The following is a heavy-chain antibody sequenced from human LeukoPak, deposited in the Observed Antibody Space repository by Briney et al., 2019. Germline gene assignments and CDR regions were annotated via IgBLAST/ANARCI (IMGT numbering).Heavy chain of an antibody. CDR3: ASSFETWLQFGQFDY. Sequence: PGGSLRLTCAASGFTFSSYSMNWVRQAPGQGLEWLSYISSSSSTIYYADSVKGRFTISRDNAKNSLYLQMNSLRAEDTAVYYCASSFETWLQFGQFDYWGQGTLVTVSS. D-gene: IGHD5-24*01. J-gene: IGHJ4*02. CDR1: GFTFSSYS. V-gene: IGHV3-48*01. CDR2: ISSSSSTI.